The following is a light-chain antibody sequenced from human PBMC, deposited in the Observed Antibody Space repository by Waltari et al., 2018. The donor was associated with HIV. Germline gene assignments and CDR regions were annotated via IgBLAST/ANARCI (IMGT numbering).Light chain of an antibody. CDR3: SSYAGSNNFV. J-gene: IGLJ1*01. CDR2: EIS. V-gene: IGLV2-8*01. CDR1: STDIGGYNS. Sequence: QSAMTQPPSASGSPGQSVTLSCTGHSTDIGGYNSISWYQQHPGKAPKLMIYEISKRPSGVPDRFSGSKSGNTASLTVSGLQPEDEADYYCSSYAGSNNFVFGTGTKVTVL.